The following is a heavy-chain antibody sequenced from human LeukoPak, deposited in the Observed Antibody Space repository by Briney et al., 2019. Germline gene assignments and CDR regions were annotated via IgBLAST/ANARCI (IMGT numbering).Heavy chain of an antibody. CDR3: AANYYDSSGYYYDYYYGMDV. D-gene: IGHD3-22*01. CDR2: ISWNSGSI. V-gene: IGHV3-9*01. J-gene: IGHJ6*02. Sequence: PGGSLRLSCAASGFTFDDYAMHWVRQAPGKGLEWVSGISWNSGSIGYADSVKGRFTISRDNAKNSLYLQMNSLRAEDTALYYCAANYYDSSGYYYDYYYGMDVWGQGTTVTVSS. CDR1: GFTFDDYA.